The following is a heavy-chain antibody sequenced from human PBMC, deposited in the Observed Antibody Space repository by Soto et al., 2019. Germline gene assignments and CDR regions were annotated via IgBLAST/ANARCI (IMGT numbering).Heavy chain of an antibody. D-gene: IGHD6-13*01. CDR2: ISAYNGNT. V-gene: IGHV1-18*01. CDR1: GFTLTSHG. Sequence: ASGKVSCKASGFTLTSHGINLVRQAPGQGLEWMGWISAYNGNTNYAQKLQGRVTMTTDTSTSTAYMELRSLRSDDTAVYYCARDPPTIASAGREDYWGQGTLVTVSS. CDR3: ARDPPTIASAGREDY. J-gene: IGHJ4*02.